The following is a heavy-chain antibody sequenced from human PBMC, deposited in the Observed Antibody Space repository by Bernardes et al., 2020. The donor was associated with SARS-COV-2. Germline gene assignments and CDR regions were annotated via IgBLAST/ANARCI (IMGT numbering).Heavy chain of an antibody. J-gene: IGHJ2*01. CDR3: AREEGVCSGGSCYWYFDL. D-gene: IGHD2-15*01. CDR2: TYYRSKWYN. Sequence: SQTRSLTCAISGDSVSSNSAAWNWIRQSPSRGLEWLGRTYYRSKWYNDYAVSVKSRITINPDTSKNQFSLQLNSVTPEDTAVYYCAREEGVCSGGSCYWYFDLWGRGTLVTVSS. CDR1: GDSVSSNSAA. V-gene: IGHV6-1*01.